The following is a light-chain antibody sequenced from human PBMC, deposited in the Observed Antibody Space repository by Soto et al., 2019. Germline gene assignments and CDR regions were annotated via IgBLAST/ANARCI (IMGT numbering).Light chain of an antibody. J-gene: IGKJ5*01. Sequence: SPGTLSLSPGESATLSCRAIQSVNSRFLAWYQHKPGQAPRLLIYAASTRATGIPDRFSGSASGTDFTLTISRLEPEDFAVYYCQQYGDSPPNTFGQGTRLEI. CDR2: AAS. CDR3: QQYGDSPPNT. V-gene: IGKV3-20*01. CDR1: QSVNSRF.